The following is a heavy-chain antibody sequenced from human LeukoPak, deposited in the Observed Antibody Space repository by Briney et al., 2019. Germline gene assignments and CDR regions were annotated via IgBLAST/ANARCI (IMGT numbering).Heavy chain of an antibody. D-gene: IGHD5-24*01. CDR1: GGSISSYY. Sequence: SETLSLTCTVSGGSISSYYWNWIRQPPGKGLEWIGYIYYSGSTNYNPSLRSRVTISVDTSKNQFSLKVSSVTAADTAVYYCARGRLDGWFDPWGQGTLVTVS. J-gene: IGHJ5*02. CDR3: ARGRLDGWFDP. CDR2: IYYSGST. V-gene: IGHV4-59*01.